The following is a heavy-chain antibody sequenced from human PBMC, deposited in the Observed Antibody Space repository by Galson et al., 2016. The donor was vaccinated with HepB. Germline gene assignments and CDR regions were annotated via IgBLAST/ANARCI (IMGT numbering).Heavy chain of an antibody. D-gene: IGHD4-17*01. Sequence: SLRLSCAASGFTVSNNYMTWVRQAPGKGLEYVSVIYSGGTTYYADSVKGRFTISRDNSQNSLFFQMNTLRAEDTAVYFCVRGVYGDHGWFDYWGQGTLVTVSS. J-gene: IGHJ4*02. CDR1: GFTVSNNY. V-gene: IGHV3-66*02. CDR3: VRGVYGDHGWFDY. CDR2: IYSGGTT.